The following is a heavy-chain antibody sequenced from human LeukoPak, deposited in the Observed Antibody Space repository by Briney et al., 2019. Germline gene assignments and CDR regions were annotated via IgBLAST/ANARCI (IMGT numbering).Heavy chain of an antibody. D-gene: IGHD4-17*01. V-gene: IGHV4-4*07. CDR3: ARDSWTTGEVKFDP. CDR1: GGSISNYY. J-gene: IGHJ5*02. CDR2: IYTTGNT. Sequence: SETLSLTCIVSGGSISNYYWSWIRQPAGKGLEWIGRIYTTGNTIYNPSLKSRVTMSVDTSKNQFSLKLSSVTAADTAVYYCARDSWTTGEVKFDPWGQGTLVTVSS.